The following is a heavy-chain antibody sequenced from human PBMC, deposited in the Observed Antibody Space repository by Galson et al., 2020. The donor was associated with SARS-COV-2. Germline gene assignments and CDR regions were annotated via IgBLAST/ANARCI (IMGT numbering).Heavy chain of an antibody. CDR1: GYTFTSYG. J-gene: IGHJ4*01. CDR3: AGDRMPTFGGAVVGY. CDR2: ISAYNGNT. V-gene: IGHV1-18*04. Sequence: ASVKVSCKASGYTFTSYGISWVRQAPGQGLEWMGWISAYNGNTNYAQKLQGRVTMTTDTSTSTAYMELRSLRADDTAVYYCAGDRMPTFGGAVVGYWGHGSLVTVFS. D-gene: IGHD3-16*01.